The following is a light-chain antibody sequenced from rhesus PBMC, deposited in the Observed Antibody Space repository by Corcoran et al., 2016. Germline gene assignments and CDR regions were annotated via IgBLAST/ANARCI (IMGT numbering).Light chain of an antibody. CDR1: GNVNNY. J-gene: IGKJ3*01. V-gene: IGKV1-74*01. CDR3: QQGYGTPFT. Sequence: DVQMTQSPSSLSASAGDRVTITCRARGNVNNYSNWYQQKPGKAPKLLIYKASNLQSGVPSRFSGGGSGTDYTLTITSLQPEDFATYYCQQGYGTPFTFGPGTKLHIK. CDR2: KAS.